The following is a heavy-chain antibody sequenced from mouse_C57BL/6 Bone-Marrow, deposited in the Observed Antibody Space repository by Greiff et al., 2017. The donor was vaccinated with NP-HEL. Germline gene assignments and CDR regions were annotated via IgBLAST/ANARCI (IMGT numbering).Heavy chain of an antibody. CDR3: TREGLGRRAMDY. V-gene: IGHV5-9-1*02. D-gene: IGHD3-3*01. CDR2: ISSGGDYI. J-gene: IGHJ4*01. Sequence: EVKLVESGEGLVKPGGSLKLSCAASGFTFSSYAMSWVRQTPEKRLEWVAYISSGGDYIYYADTVKGRFTISRDNARNTLYLQMSSLKSEDTAMYYCTREGLGRRAMDYWGQGTSVTVSS. CDR1: GFTFSSYA.